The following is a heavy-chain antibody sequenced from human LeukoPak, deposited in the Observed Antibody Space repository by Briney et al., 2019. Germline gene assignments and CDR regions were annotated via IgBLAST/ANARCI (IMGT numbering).Heavy chain of an antibody. CDR3: ATRYSYGFYYFDY. V-gene: IGHV1-24*01. CDR1: GYTHTELS. D-gene: IGHD5-18*01. J-gene: IGHJ4*02. Sequence: GASVKVSCKVSGYTHTELSMHWVRQAPGKGLEWMGGFDPEDGETIYAQKFQGRVTMTEDTSTDTAYMELSSLRSEDTAVYYCATRYSYGFYYFDYWGQGTLVTVSS. CDR2: FDPEDGET.